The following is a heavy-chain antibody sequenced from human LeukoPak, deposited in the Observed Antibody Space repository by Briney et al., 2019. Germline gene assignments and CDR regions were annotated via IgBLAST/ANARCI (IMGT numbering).Heavy chain of an antibody. CDR2: INTNSGGT. CDR1: GYSFTGYY. J-gene: IGHJ6*01. V-gene: IGHV1-2*02. D-gene: IGHD2-2*01. CDR3: VRDQCSRSGCYEDYYYGMDV. Sequence: GASVKVSCQPSGYSFTGYYMHWVRQAPGQGREWMGWINTNSGGTNYAQKFQGRVTMTRDTSLSTAYMELSRLTSDDTAVFYCVRDQCSRSGCYEDYYYGMDVWGQGTTVTVSS.